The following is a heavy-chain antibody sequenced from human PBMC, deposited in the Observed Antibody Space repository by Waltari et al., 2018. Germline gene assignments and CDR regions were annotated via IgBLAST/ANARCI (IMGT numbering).Heavy chain of an antibody. Sequence: EVQLVESGGGLVEPGGSLRLSCDAFGCPFRSDWMNWVRQAPGKGLEWVSRIKGDGSSTNYADSVQGRLTISRDNAKNTLYLQMNSLRAEDTAIYYCVRSAWLDCWGQGNLVTVSS. CDR3: VRSAWLDC. CDR2: IKGDGSST. CDR1: GCPFRSDW. J-gene: IGHJ4*02. V-gene: IGHV3-74*01.